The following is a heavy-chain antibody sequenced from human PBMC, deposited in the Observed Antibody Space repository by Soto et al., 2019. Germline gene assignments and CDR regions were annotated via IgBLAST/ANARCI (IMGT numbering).Heavy chain of an antibody. CDR2: VNPIVSMS. CDR3: AGSYGSGYRAFDY. V-gene: IGHV1-69*02. CDR1: GDTFNFYS. D-gene: IGHD3-10*01. J-gene: IGHJ4*02. Sequence: QVQLVQSGAEVKRPGSSVKVSCKASGDTFNFYSINWVRQAPGLGLEWMGRVNPIVSMSNYAQKFQGRVTMTADKSTSTAYMELSILRSEDTAIYYCAGSYGSGYRAFDYWGQGALVTVSS.